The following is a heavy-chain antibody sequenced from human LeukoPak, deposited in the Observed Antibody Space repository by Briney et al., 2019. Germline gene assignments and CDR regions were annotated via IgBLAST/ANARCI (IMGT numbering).Heavy chain of an antibody. CDR3: ARENRYCSGGSCYSVASDDAFDI. Sequence: SETLSLTCTVSGGSISSYYWSWIRQPAGKGLESIGHISTSGSTNYNPSLKSRVTMSVDTSKNQFSLKLSSVTAADTAVYYCARENRYCSGGSCYSVASDDAFDIWGQGTMVTVSS. CDR1: GGSISSYY. J-gene: IGHJ3*02. D-gene: IGHD2-15*01. CDR2: ISTSGST. V-gene: IGHV4-4*07.